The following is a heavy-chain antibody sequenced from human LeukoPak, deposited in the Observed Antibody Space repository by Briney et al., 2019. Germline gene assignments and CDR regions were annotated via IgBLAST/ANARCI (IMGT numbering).Heavy chain of an antibody. Sequence: SETLSLTCTVSGGSISSYYWSWIRQPPGKGLEWIGYIYYSGSTNYNPSLTSRATISVDTSKNQFSLKLSSVTAADTVVYYCARHSPAVYDYVWGSYRPSSQYYYYMDVWGKGTTVTVSS. CDR1: GGSISSYY. CDR2: IYYSGST. CDR3: ARHSPAVYDYVWGSYRPSSQYYYYMDV. J-gene: IGHJ6*03. V-gene: IGHV4-59*08. D-gene: IGHD3-16*02.